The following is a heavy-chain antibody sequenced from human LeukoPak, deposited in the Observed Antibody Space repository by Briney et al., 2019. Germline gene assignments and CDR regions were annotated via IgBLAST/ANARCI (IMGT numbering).Heavy chain of an antibody. D-gene: IGHD6-13*01. CDR1: GGSIRSSYYY. Sequence: SETLSLTCTVSGGSIRSSYYYWSWIRQPPGKGLEWIGEINHSGSTNYNPSLKSRVTISVDTSKNQFSLKLSSVTAADTAVYYCARGAASWYSYYYGMDVWGQGTTVTVSS. CDR3: ARGAASWYSYYYGMDV. CDR2: INHSGST. J-gene: IGHJ6*02. V-gene: IGHV4-39*07.